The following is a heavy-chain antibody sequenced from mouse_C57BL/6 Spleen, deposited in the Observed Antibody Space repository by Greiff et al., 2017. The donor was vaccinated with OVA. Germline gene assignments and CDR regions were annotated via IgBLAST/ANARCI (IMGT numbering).Heavy chain of an antibody. Sequence: QVQLQQPGTELVKPGASVKLSCKASGYTFTSYWMHWVKQRPGQGLEWIGNINPSNGGTTYNEKFKSKATLTVDKSSSTAYMQLSSLTSEDSAVYYCARETTVVAKDWYFDVWGTGTTVTVSS. J-gene: IGHJ1*03. CDR2: INPSNGGT. D-gene: IGHD1-1*01. CDR1: GYTFTSYW. CDR3: ARETTVVAKDWYFDV. V-gene: IGHV1-53*01.